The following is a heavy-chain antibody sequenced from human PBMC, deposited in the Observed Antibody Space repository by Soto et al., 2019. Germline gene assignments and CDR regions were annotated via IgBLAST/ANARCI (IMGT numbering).Heavy chain of an antibody. CDR2: IIPIFGTA. V-gene: IGHV1-69*13. D-gene: IGHD6-6*01. CDR3: ARENGDSSSSPPYFDY. Sequence: SVKVSCKASGGTFSSYAISWVRQAPGQGLEWMGGIIPIFGTANYAQKFQGRVTITADESTSTAYMELSSLRSEDTAVYYCARENGDSSSSPPYFDYWGQGTLVTVSS. J-gene: IGHJ4*02. CDR1: GGTFSSYA.